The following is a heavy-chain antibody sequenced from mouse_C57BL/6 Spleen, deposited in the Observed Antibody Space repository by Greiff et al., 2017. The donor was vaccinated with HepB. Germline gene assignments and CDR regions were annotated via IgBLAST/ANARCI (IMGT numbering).Heavy chain of an antibody. Sequence: EVQGVESGGGLVKPGGSLKLSCAASGFTFSDYGMHWVRQAPEKGLEWVAYISSGRSTIYYADTVKGRFTISRDNAKNTLFLQMTSLRSEDTAMYYCASTYIEGWFAYWGQGTLVTVSA. CDR3: ASTYIEGWFAY. CDR1: GFTFSDYG. V-gene: IGHV5-17*01. D-gene: IGHD5-1*01. J-gene: IGHJ3*01. CDR2: ISSGRSTI.